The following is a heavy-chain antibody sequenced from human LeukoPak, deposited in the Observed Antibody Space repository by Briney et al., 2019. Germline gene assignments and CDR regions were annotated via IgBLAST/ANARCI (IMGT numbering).Heavy chain of an antibody. CDR1: GLTFSSYG. CDR2: ISYDGTIR. CDR3: AKGGCSSTTCYLANP. D-gene: IGHD2-2*01. J-gene: IGHJ5*02. Sequence: GGSLRLSCAASGLTFSSYGMHWVRQAPGKGLEWVAVISYDGTIRNYADSVKGRFTISRDNSKNTLYLQMNSLTAEDTAQYCCAKGGCSSTTCYLANPWGQGTLVTVSS. V-gene: IGHV3-30*18.